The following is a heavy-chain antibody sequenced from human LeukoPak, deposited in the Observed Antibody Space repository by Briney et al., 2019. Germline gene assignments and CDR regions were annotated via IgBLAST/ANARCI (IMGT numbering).Heavy chain of an antibody. J-gene: IGHJ4*02. CDR3: ARDPSGSGWSLSH. Sequence: GGSLRLSCAISGFSISDYGVNWVRRAPGKGLEWLSHSNSDGGVISYADSVRGRFTISRDNSKNTVCLQMNSLRAEDTAVYYCARDPSGSGWSLSHWGQGTLVTVSS. CDR1: GFSISDYG. D-gene: IGHD6-19*01. V-gene: IGHV3-48*01. CDR2: SNSDGGVI.